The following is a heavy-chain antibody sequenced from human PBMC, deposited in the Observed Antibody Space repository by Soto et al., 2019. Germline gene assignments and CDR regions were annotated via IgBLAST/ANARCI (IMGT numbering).Heavy chain of an antibody. J-gene: IGHJ5*01. V-gene: IGHV4-30-4*01. CDR2: IYDSGSS. CDR3: AREKCYISGPKNLDS. CDR1: GGSVSSGDYF. Sequence: KTSETLSLTCTVSGGSVSSGDYFWSWIRQPPGKGLEWIGYIYDSGSSYYNPSLKSRVTMSVDTSKNQFSLKLRSVTAADTAMYYCAREKCYISGPKNLDSWGHVTRVTVSP. D-gene: IGHD2-15*01.